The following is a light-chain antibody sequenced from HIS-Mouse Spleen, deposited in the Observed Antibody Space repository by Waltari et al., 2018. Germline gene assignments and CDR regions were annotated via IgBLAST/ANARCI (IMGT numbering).Light chain of an antibody. V-gene: IGLV2-11*01. CDR2: DVT. CDR1: RRDVGGYTY. Sequence: LTQPPSVSVSPGPTASITCSGTRRDVGGYTYVPWYQQHPGKAPKPMIYDVTKRPSGVPDRFSGSKSGNTASLTISGLQAEDEADYYCCSYAGSYTYVFGTGTKVTVL. CDR3: CSYAGSYTYV. J-gene: IGLJ1*01.